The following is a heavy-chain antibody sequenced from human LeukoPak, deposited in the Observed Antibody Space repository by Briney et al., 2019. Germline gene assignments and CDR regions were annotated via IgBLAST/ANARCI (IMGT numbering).Heavy chain of an antibody. Sequence: GGTPRLSCAASGFTFSSYEMNWVRQAPGKGLEWVSYISSSGSTIYYADSVKGRFTISRDNAKNSLYLQMNSLRAEDTAVYYCARGTASTFYGSGSYLYGMDVWGKGTTVTVSS. CDR1: GFTFSSYE. J-gene: IGHJ6*04. CDR2: ISSSGSTI. D-gene: IGHD3-10*01. CDR3: ARGTASTFYGSGSYLYGMDV. V-gene: IGHV3-48*03.